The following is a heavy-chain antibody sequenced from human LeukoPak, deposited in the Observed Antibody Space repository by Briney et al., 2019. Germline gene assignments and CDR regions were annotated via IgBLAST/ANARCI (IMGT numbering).Heavy chain of an antibody. CDR3: ASSTGMDV. CDR2: ISSSGSTT. V-gene: IGHV3-48*03. D-gene: IGHD1-1*01. Sequence: PGGSLRLSCAASGFTFSSYEISWVRQAPGKGLEWVSYISSSGSTTYYADSVKGRFTTSRDNAKKSLYLQMNSLRAEDTAVYYCASSTGMDVWGKGTTVTVSS. J-gene: IGHJ6*04. CDR1: GFTFSSYE.